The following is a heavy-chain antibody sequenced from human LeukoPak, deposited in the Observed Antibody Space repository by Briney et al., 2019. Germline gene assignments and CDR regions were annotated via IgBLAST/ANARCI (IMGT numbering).Heavy chain of an antibody. CDR1: GGSISSSSYY. J-gene: IGHJ6*03. Sequence: SETLSLTCTVSGGSISSSSYYWGWIRQPPGKGPEWIGSIYYSGSTYYNPSLKSRVTISVDTSKNQFSLKLSSVTAADTAVYYCARRQWFGELFGYMDVWGKGTTVTVSS. CDR2: IYYSGST. D-gene: IGHD3-10*01. V-gene: IGHV4-39*01. CDR3: ARRQWFGELFGYMDV.